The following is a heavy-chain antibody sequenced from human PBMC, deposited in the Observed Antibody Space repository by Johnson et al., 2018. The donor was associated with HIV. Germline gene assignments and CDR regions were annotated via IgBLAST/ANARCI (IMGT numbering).Heavy chain of an antibody. CDR2: ISSGGKT. CDR1: GFTVSSNY. D-gene: IGHD3-22*01. J-gene: IGHJ3*02. Sequence: VQLVESGGGLVQPGGSLRLSCAASGFTVSSNYMSWVRQAPGKGLEWVSVISSGGKTYYGDSVRGRFTISRDHSKNTVSLQMHSLRAEDTALYYCARQHHYDSSGQGGGLDIWGQGTMVTVSS. V-gene: IGHV3-66*02. CDR3: ARQHHYDSSGQGGGLDI.